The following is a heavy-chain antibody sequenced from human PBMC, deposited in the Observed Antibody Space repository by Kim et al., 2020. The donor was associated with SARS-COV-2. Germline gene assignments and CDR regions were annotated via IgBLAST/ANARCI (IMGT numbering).Heavy chain of an antibody. CDR3: ARGIAVAGTRDY. D-gene: IGHD6-19*01. CDR1: GFTVSSNY. V-gene: IGHV3-53*01. J-gene: IGHJ4*02. CDR2: IYSGGST. Sequence: GGSLRLSCAASGFTVSSNYMSWVRQAPGKGLEWVSVIYSGGSTYYADSVKGRFTISRDNSKNTLYLQMNSLRTEDTAVYYCARGIAVAGTRDYWGQGTLVTVSP.